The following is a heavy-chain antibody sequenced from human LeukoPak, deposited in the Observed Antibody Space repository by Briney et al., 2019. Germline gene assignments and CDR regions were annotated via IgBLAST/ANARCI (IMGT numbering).Heavy chain of an antibody. CDR1: GYAFTGYY. CDR3: ARREGFDRDY. J-gene: IGHJ4*02. CDR2: IIPIFGTA. V-gene: IGHV1-69*06. D-gene: IGHD3-9*01. Sequence: GASVKVSCKASGYAFTGYYMHWVRQAPGQGLEWMGGIIPIFGTANYAQKFQGRVTITADKSTSTAYMELSSLRSEDTAVYYCARREGFDRDYWGQGTLVTVSS.